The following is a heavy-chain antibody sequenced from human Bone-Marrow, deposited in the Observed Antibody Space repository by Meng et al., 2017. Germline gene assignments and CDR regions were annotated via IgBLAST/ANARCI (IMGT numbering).Heavy chain of an antibody. Sequence: GESLKISCAASGFTFSSYWKSWVRQAPGKGLEWVANIKQDGSEKYYVDSVKGRFTISRDNAKNSLYLQMNSLRAEDTAVYYCARDRGYYYDSSGYYRDYWGQGTLVTVSS. V-gene: IGHV3-7*01. D-gene: IGHD3-22*01. CDR1: GFTFSSYW. J-gene: IGHJ4*02. CDR2: IKQDGSEK. CDR3: ARDRGYYYDSSGYYRDY.